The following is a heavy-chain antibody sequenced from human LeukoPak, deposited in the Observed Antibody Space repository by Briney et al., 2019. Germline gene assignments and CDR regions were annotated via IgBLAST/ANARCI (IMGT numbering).Heavy chain of an antibody. D-gene: IGHD3-10*01. V-gene: IGHV4-59*01. J-gene: IGHJ4*02. CDR2: IFYSGST. CDR1: GGSIRSYY. CDR3: ARGYPSGNPDY. Sequence: SETLSLTCTVSGGSIRSYYWSWLRQPPGKGLEWIGHIFYSGSTNYNPSLKSRVIISVDTSKNQFSLKVSSVTAADTAIYYCARGYPSGNPDYWGQGTLVTVSS.